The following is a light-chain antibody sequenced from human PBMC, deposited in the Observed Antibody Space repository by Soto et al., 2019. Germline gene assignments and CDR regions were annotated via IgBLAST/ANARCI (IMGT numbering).Light chain of an antibody. CDR3: QQYYTTPWT. Sequence: DIVMTQSPDSLAVFLGERATINYKTRQSVLYSSNNKNYLAWYQQKPGQPPKALIYWASTRESGVPDRFSGSGSGTDFTLPISSLQAEDVAVYYCQQYYTTPWTFGQGTKVEIK. CDR2: WAS. V-gene: IGKV4-1*01. J-gene: IGKJ1*01. CDR1: QSVLYSSNNKNY.